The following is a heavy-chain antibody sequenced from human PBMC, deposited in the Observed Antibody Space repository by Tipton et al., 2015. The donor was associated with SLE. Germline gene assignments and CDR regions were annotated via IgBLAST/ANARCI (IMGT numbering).Heavy chain of an antibody. J-gene: IGHJ3*02. CDR1: GGSISSYY. Sequence: TLSLTCSVSGGSISSYYWSWIRQPPGKGLEWIGYIYYSGSTNYNPSLKSRVTISVDTYKNQYSLKLSSVTAADTAVYYCARDRWLDAFDIWGQGTMVTVSS. V-gene: IGHV4-59*01. D-gene: IGHD5-12*01. CDR2: IYYSGST. CDR3: ARDRWLDAFDI.